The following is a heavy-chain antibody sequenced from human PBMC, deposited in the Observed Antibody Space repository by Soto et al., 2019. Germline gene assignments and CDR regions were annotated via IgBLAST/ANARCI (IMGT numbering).Heavy chain of an antibody. CDR1: GYTFTGYY. CDR2: INPDSGGT. D-gene: IGHD3-16*02. V-gene: IGHV1-2*04. CDR3: VREEMGLSTKRHWFDS. Sequence: QVQLVQSGAEVRKPGASVKVSCKTFGYTFTGYYIHWVRQSPGQGLEWMGWINPDSGGTNYPENFQGWVAMTRDTSTSTAYMELSRLKSDDTAVYYCVREEMGLSTKRHWFDSWGQGTLVTVSS. J-gene: IGHJ5*01.